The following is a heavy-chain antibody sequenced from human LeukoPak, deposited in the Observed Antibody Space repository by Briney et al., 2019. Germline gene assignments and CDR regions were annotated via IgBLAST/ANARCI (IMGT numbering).Heavy chain of an antibody. CDR2: IYYSGST. J-gene: IGHJ6*02. CDR1: GGSISSYY. CDR3: ARQDGYCSGGSCYSRHYGMDV. V-gene: IGHV4-59*01. D-gene: IGHD2-15*01. Sequence: PSGTLSLTCTVSGGSISSYYWSWIRQPPGKGLEWIGYIYYSGSTNYNPSLKSRVTISVDTSKNQFSLKLSSVTAADTAVYYCARQDGYCSGGSCYSRHYGMDVWGQGTTVTVSS.